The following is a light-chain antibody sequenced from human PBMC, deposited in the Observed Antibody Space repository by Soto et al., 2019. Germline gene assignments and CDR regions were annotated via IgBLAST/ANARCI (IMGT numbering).Light chain of an antibody. Sequence: EIMMTQSPATLSVSPGERATLSCRASQSVRNNLAWYQQKPGQAPRLLIYYASTRAAGVPARLSGNGSGTEFTLTISSLPSEDSALYYCQQYNTRPPITFGQGTRLEIK. CDR2: YAS. CDR3: QQYNTRPPIT. J-gene: IGKJ5*01. CDR1: QSVRNN. V-gene: IGKV3-15*01.